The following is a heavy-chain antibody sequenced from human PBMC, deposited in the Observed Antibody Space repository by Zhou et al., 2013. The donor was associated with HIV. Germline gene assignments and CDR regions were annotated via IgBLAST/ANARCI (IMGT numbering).Heavy chain of an antibody. CDR3: ARALSTRWVGGGFFYMDV. Sequence: QVQLVQSGAEVKKPGASVKVSCKASGYTFASYGFSWVRQAPGQGLEWMGWISSYRGHTNYAQKVQGRLSVTTDPSTNTAYMELRSLRSDDTAVYYCARALSTRWVGGGFFYMDVWGKRDHGHRLL. V-gene: IGHV1-18*01. D-gene: IGHD2-2*01. CDR2: ISSYRGHT. CDR1: GYTFASYG. J-gene: IGHJ6*03.